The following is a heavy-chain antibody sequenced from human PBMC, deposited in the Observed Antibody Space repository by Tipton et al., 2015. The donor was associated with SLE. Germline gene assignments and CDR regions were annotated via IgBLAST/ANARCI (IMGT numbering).Heavy chain of an antibody. CDR3: ARGLKAARLVP. V-gene: IGHV1-69*01. J-gene: IGHJ5*02. D-gene: IGHD6-6*01. CDR2: IIPVFGTA. Sequence: QVQLVQSGAEVKKPGSSVKISCKASGGPFSDYATTWMRQAPGQGLRWMGGIIPVFGTATYAQTFQDRLTIIADEATNTVFMELSSLRSEDAAVYYCARGLKAARLVPWGQGTLVTVSS. CDR1: GGPFSDYA.